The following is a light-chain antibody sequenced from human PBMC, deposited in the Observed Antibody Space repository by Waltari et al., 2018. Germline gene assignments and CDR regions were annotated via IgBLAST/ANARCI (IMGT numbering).Light chain of an antibody. V-gene: IGLV2-14*03. CDR1: TSDIGYYKY. CDR2: DVS. J-gene: IGLJ1*01. Sequence: QSALTQPASVSGSPGQSITISCTGTTSDIGYYKYVSWYQQHPGKAPKLIIYDVSHRPSGVSDRFSGSKSGNTASLTISGLRAKDEADYHCSSYSISSNYYVFGTGTTVTVL. CDR3: SSYSISSNYYV.